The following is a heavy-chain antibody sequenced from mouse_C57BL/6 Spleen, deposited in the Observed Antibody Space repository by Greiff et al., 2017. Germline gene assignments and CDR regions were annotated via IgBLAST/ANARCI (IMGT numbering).Heavy chain of an antibody. CDR3: ARGVFYAMDY. CDR2: INPNCGTT. V-gene: IGHV1-39*01. Sequence: EVKLMESGPELVKPGASVKISCKASGYSFTDYNMNWVKQSNGKSLEWIGVINPNCGTTSYNQKFKGKATLTVDQSSSTAYMQLNSLTSEDSAVYYCARGVFYAMDYWGQGTSVTVSS. J-gene: IGHJ4*01. CDR1: GYSFTDYN.